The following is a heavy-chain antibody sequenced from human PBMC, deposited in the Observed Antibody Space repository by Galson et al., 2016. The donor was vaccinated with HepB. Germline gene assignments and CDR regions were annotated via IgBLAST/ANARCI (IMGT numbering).Heavy chain of an antibody. D-gene: IGHD3-3*01. CDR2: IWYDGSNK. CDR1: GFTFSNYD. CDR3: ARGKRYYDFWSGHEHDY. V-gene: IGHV3-33*01. J-gene: IGHJ4*02. Sequence: SLRLSCAASGFTFSNYDMHWVRQAPGKGLEWVALIWYDGSNKYYGDSVKSRLTISRDNSKNTLYLQMNSLRAEDTAVYYCARGKRYYDFWSGHEHDYWGQGTLVTVSS.